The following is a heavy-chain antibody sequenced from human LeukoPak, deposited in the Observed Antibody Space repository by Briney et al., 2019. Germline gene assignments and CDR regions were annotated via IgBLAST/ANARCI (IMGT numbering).Heavy chain of an antibody. Sequence: SETLSLTCTVSGGSISSYYRSWIRQPPGKGLEWIGYIYYSGSTNYNPSLKSRVTISVDTSKNQFSLKLSSVTAADTAVYYCARVPYYYDSSGYYFHYMDVWRKGTTVTVSS. J-gene: IGHJ6*03. CDR3: ARVPYYYDSSGYYFHYMDV. CDR1: GGSISSYY. V-gene: IGHV4-59*01. D-gene: IGHD3-22*01. CDR2: IYYSGST.